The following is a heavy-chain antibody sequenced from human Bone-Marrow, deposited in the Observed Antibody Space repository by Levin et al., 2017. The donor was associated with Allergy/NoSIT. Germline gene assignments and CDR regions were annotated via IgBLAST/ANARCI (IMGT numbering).Heavy chain of an antibody. CDR3: AREPSVDRPDAFDI. D-gene: IGHD5-12*01. V-gene: IGHV3-7*01. Sequence: SGGSLRLSCAASGFTFSSYWMSWVRQAPGKGLEWVANIKQDGSEKYYVDSVKGRFTISRDNAKNSLYLQMNSLRAEDTAVYYCAREPSVDRPDAFDIWGQGTMVTVSS. J-gene: IGHJ3*02. CDR1: GFTFSSYW. CDR2: IKQDGSEK.